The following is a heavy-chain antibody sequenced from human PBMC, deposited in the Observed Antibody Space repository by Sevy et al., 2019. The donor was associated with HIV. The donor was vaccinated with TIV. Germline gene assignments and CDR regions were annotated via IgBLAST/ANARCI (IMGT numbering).Heavy chain of an antibody. J-gene: IGHJ4*02. Sequence: GGSLRLSCAASGFTFSSYAMHWVRQAPGKGLEWVAVISYDGSNKYYPDSVKGRFTISRDNSKNTLYLQMNSLRAEDTAVYYCARDTAMAGGLDYWGQGTLVTVSS. D-gene: IGHD5-18*01. CDR3: ARDTAMAGGLDY. CDR1: GFTFSSYA. CDR2: ISYDGSNK. V-gene: IGHV3-30-3*01.